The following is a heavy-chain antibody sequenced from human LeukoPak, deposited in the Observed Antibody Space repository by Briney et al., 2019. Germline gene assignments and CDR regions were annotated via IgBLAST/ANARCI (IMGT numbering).Heavy chain of an antibody. CDR2: ISDTPNTM. V-gene: IGHV3-11*04. CDR3: AREYTGSEYFDY. Sequence: PGGSLRLSCAASGFTFSDHYMDWVRQAPGKGLEWVSYISDTPNTMYYADSVKGRFTISRDNAKNSLFLQMNSLRVDDTAVYYCAREYTGSEYFDYWGQGTLVTVSS. CDR1: GFTFSDHY. D-gene: IGHD5-12*01. J-gene: IGHJ4*02.